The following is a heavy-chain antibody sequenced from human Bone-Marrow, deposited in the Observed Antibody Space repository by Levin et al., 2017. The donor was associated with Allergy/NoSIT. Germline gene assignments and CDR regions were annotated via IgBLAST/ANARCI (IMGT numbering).Heavy chain of an antibody. V-gene: IGHV4-61*01. D-gene: IGHD4-23*01. CDR3: ARGSYFGGLSFDC. CDR2: IYHSGST. CDR1: GGSVSSGSYY. Sequence: SETLSLTCTVSGGSVSSGSYYWSWIRQPPGKGLEWIAYIYHSGSTKYNPSLKSRVTISLDTSRNQFSLRLTFLTAADTAVYYCARGSYFGGLSFDCWGKGNLVTVSS. J-gene: IGHJ4*02.